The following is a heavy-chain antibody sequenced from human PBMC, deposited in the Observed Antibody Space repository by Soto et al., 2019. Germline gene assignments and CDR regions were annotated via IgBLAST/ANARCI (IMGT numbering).Heavy chain of an antibody. J-gene: IGHJ6*01. CDR2: IIPLFGTA. CDR1: GGTFSSYA. V-gene: IGHV1-69*13. Sequence: SLKFSFKASGGTFSSYAISWVRQAPGQGLEWIRPIIPLFGTANYAQKFQGRVTITADESTSTAYMELSSLRSEDTAVYYCARSVVVAGRQLHERNDGFLVYYYGMDVWGQGTTVTVSS. CDR3: ARSVVVAGRQLHERNDGFLVYYYGMDV. D-gene: IGHD6-19*01.